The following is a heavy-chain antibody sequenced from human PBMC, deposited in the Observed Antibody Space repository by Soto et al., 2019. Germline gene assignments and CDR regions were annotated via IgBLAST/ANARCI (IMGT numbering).Heavy chain of an antibody. V-gene: IGHV3-20*04. CDR1: GFTFDDYG. J-gene: IGHJ6*02. D-gene: IGHD3-9*01. Sequence: LRLSCAASGFTFDDYGMSWVRQAPGKGLEWVSGINWNGGSTGYADSVKGRFTISRDNAKNSLYLQMNSLRAEDTALYYCARDSYYDILTGLYGMDVWGQGTTVTVSS. CDR2: INWNGGST. CDR3: ARDSYYDILTGLYGMDV.